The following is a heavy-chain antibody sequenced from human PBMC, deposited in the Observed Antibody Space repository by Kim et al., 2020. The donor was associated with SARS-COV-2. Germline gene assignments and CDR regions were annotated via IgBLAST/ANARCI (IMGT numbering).Heavy chain of an antibody. Sequence: SETLSLTCAVSGGSISSGGYSWSWIRQPPGKGLEWIGYIYHSGSTYYNPSLKSRVTISVDRSKNQFSLKLSSVTAADTAVYYCARTSGYDLVLGPFYFDYWGQGTLVTVSS. CDR2: IYHSGST. D-gene: IGHD5-12*01. CDR1: GGSISSGGYS. V-gene: IGHV4-30-2*01. CDR3: ARTSGYDLVLGPFYFDY. J-gene: IGHJ4*02.